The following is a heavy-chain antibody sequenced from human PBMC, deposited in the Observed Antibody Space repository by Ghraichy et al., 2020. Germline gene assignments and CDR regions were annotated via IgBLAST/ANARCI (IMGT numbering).Heavy chain of an antibody. CDR2: ISTSSSTI. J-gene: IGHJ4*02. D-gene: IGHD6-13*01. CDR3: ARDLAAAAVPYYFDC. Sequence: GGSLRLSCAASGFTFSTYSMNWVRQAPGKGLEWVSYISTSSSTIYYADSVKGRFTVSRDNAKNSLYLHMNSLTDEDTAVYYCARDLAAAAVPYYFDCWGQGTLVIVSS. CDR1: GFTFSTYS. V-gene: IGHV3-48*02.